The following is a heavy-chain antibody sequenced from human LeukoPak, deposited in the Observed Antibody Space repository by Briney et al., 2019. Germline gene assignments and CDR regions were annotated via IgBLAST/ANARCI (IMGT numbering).Heavy chain of an antibody. CDR3: ARSSGYDGFDY. J-gene: IGHJ4*02. Sequence: PGGSLRLSCAASGLTFSSYAMHWVRQAPGKGLEWVAVISYDGSNKYYADSVKGRFTISRDNSKNTLYLQMNSLRAEDTAVYYCARSSGYDGFDYWGQGTLVTVSS. D-gene: IGHD5-12*01. V-gene: IGHV3-30-3*01. CDR1: GLTFSSYA. CDR2: ISYDGSNK.